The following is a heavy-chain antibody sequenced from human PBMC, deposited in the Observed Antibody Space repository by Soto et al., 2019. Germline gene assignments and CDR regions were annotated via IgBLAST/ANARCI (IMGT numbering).Heavy chain of an antibody. Sequence: EVQLVESGGGLVQPGRSLRLSCAASGFTFDDYAMHWVRQAPGKGLEWVSGISWNSGSIGYADSVKGRFTISRDNAKNSLYLQMNSLRAEDTALYYCAKDKAEFSGGAFDIWGQGTMVTVSS. CDR1: GFTFDDYA. CDR3: AKDKAEFSGGAFDI. J-gene: IGHJ3*02. D-gene: IGHD3-16*01. CDR2: ISWNSGSI. V-gene: IGHV3-9*01.